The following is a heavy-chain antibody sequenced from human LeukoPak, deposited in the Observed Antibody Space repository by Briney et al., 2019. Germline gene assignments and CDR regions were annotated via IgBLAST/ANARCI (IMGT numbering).Heavy chain of an antibody. CDR3: AKDVWAVADQYYMDV. J-gene: IGHJ6*03. D-gene: IGHD6-19*01. CDR2: IRYDGSNK. V-gene: IGHV3-30*02. CDR1: GFTFSSYG. Sequence: PGRSLRLSCAASGFTFSSYGMHWVRQAPGKGLEWVAFIRYDGSNKYYADSVKGRFTISRDNSKNTLYLQMNSLRAEDTAVYYCAKDVWAVADQYYMDVWGKGTTVTISS.